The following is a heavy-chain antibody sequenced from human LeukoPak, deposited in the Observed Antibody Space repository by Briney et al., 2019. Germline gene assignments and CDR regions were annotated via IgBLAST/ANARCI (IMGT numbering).Heavy chain of an antibody. CDR2: IYYSGST. V-gene: IGHV4-59*01. CDR1: GGSISSYY. J-gene: IGHJ5*02. CDR3: ARGGSMVRGVIRWFDP. D-gene: IGHD3-10*01. Sequence: SETLSLTCTVSGGSISSYYWSWIRQPPGKGLEWIGYIYYSGSTNYNPSLKSRVTISVDTSKNQFSLKLSSVTAADTAVYYCARGGSMVRGVIRWFDPWGQGTLVTVSS.